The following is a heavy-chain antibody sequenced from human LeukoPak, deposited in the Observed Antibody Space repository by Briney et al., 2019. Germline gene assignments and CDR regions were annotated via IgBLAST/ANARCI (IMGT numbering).Heavy chain of an antibody. CDR2: ISYDGSNK. J-gene: IGHJ4*02. V-gene: IGHV3-30-3*01. CDR1: GFTFSSYA. D-gene: IGHD2-2*02. Sequence: SLRLSCAASGFTFSSYAMSWVRQAPGKGLEWVAVISYDGSNKYYADSVKGRFTISRDNSKNTLYLQMNSLRAEDTAVYYCARGNWDCSSTSCYRALGYWGQGTLVTVSS. CDR3: ARGNWDCSSTSCYRALGY.